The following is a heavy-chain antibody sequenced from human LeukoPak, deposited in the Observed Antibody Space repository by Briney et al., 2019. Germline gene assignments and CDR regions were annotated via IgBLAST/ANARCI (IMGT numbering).Heavy chain of an antibody. CDR1: GFTFRNYL. Sequence: PGGSLRLSCAASGFTFRNYLMHWVRQAPGKGLLWVSRINTDGSGTIYADSVKGRFTISRDNANNTLYLQMNSLRAEDTALYYCARAKPGGNGFDPWGQGTLVTVSS. CDR3: ARAKPGGNGFDP. D-gene: IGHD3-16*01. V-gene: IGHV3-74*01. CDR2: INTDGSGT. J-gene: IGHJ5*02.